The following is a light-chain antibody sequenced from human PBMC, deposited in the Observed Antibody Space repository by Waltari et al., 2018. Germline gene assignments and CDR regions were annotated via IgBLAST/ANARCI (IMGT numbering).Light chain of an antibody. Sequence: DIQMTQSPSTLSASVGDRVTITCRASQSISSWLAWYQQKPGQAPKLLMYKASTLESGVPSRFSGSGSGTEFTLTISSLQADDFATYYCQQYNSDPYTFGQGTKLEIK. CDR3: QQYNSDPYT. CDR2: KAS. CDR1: QSISSW. J-gene: IGKJ2*01. V-gene: IGKV1-5*03.